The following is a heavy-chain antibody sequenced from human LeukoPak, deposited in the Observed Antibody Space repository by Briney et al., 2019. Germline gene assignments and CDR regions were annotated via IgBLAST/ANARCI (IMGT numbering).Heavy chain of an antibody. CDR2: IYYSGNI. CDR3: ARHGMAGWSDP. CDR1: GGSISSYY. D-gene: IGHD5-24*01. V-gene: IGHV4-59*08. Sequence: PSETLSLTCTVSGGSISSYYWSWIRQPPGKGLEWIGYIYYSGNIKYNPSLKSRVTISVDTSKNQFSLKLSSVTAADTAVCYCARHGMAGWSDPWGQGTLVTVSS. J-gene: IGHJ5*02.